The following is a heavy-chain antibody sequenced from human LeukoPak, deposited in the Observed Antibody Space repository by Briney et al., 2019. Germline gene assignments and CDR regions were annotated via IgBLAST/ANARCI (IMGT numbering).Heavy chain of an antibody. J-gene: IGHJ5*02. V-gene: IGHV3-73*01. CDR1: GFTFSVSA. CDR2: IRSKADNYAT. D-gene: IGHD4-23*01. Sequence: GGSLTLSCAASGDAASGFTFSVSAMHWVRQASGKGLEWVGRIRSKADNYATAYAASVKGRFTISRDDSKNTAYLQMNSLKTEDTAVYYCTRRYGANSWWFDPWGQGTLVTVSS. CDR3: TRRYGANSWWFDP.